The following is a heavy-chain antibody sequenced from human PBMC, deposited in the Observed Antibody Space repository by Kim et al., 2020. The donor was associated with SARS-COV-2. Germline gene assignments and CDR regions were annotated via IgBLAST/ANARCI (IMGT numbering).Heavy chain of an antibody. D-gene: IGHD5-18*01. Sequence: TYYNPSLKSRVTKSVETSKNQFSLKLSSVTAADTAVYDCARVHTAMVAPWGQGTLVTVSS. V-gene: IGHV4-31*02. CDR3: ARVHTAMVAP. CDR2: T. J-gene: IGHJ5*02.